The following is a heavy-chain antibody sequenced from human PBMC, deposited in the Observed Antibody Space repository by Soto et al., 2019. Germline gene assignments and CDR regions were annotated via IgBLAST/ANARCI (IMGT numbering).Heavy chain of an antibody. CDR3: ARVYCSSTSCYTANYYYGMDV. CDR1: GFTFSSYE. V-gene: IGHV3-48*03. Sequence: GGSLRLSCAASGFTFSSYEMNWVRQAPGKGLEWVSYISSSGSTIYYADSVKGRFTISRDNAKNSLYLQMNSLRAEDTAVYYCARVYCSSTSCYTANYYYGMDVWGQGTTVTVSS. J-gene: IGHJ6*02. D-gene: IGHD2-2*02. CDR2: ISSSGSTI.